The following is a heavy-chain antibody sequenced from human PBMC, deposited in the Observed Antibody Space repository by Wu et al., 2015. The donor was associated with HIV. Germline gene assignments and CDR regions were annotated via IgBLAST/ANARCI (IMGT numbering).Heavy chain of an antibody. J-gene: IGHJ5*02. V-gene: IGHV1-18*01. D-gene: IGHD6-6*01. CDR2: ISGYNGNT. Sequence: QLVQSGTEVKESGASLKVSCKASGYVFKTYGISWLRQAPGQGLEWMGWISGYNGNTNYAQNLQGRVTMTADTSTNTVYMELRSLRSDNTAVYYCVRDSTEDRPNWFDPWGQGTLVIVSS. CDR3: VRDSTEDRPNWFDP. CDR1: GYVFKTYG.